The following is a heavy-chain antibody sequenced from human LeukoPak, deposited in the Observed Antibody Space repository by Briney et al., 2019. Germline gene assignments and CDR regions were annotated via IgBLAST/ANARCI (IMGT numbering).Heavy chain of an antibody. D-gene: IGHD1-1*01. J-gene: IGHJ4*02. CDR1: GFTFRNYV. CDR2: IGTAGDT. Sequence: GGSLRLSCAASGFTFRNYVIHWVRQATGKGLEWVSAIGTAGDTYYPGSVKGRFTISRENAKNSLYLQMNSLRAEDTAVYYCARGGLGWNPPDYWGQGTLVTVSS. CDR3: ARGGLGWNPPDY. V-gene: IGHV3-13*01.